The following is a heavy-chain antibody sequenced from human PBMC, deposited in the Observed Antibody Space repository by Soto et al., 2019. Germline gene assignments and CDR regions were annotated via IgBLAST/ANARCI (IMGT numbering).Heavy chain of an antibody. CDR2: IYHSGST. CDR3: ARRNGGNFDY. D-gene: IGHD2-8*01. V-gene: IGHV4-61*08. J-gene: IGHJ4*02. CDR1: GGSISSGGYF. Sequence: PSETLSLTCAVSGGSISSGGYFWSWIRQPPGKGLEWIGYIYHSGSTNYNPSLKSRVTISVGTSKNQFSLKLSSVTAADTAVYYCARRNGGNFDYWGQGTLVTVS.